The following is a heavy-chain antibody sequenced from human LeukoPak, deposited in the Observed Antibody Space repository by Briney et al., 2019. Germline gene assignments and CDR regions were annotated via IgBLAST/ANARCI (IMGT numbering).Heavy chain of an antibody. CDR3: AVSSGWYDGGGFDP. J-gene: IGHJ5*02. Sequence: SETLSLTCTVSGGSISSYYWSWIRQPAGKGLEWIGRIDTSGNTNYKPSLKSRVTMSVDTSKNQFSLKLSSVTAADTAVYYCAVSSGWYDGGGFDPWGQGTLVTVSS. D-gene: IGHD6-19*01. V-gene: IGHV4-4*07. CDR2: IDTSGNT. CDR1: GGSISSYY.